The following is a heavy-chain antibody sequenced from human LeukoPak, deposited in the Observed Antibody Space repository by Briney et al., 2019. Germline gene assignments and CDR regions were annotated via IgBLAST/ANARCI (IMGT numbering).Heavy chain of an antibody. J-gene: IGHJ3*02. CDR2: IYYSGST. Sequence: SQTLSLTCTVSGGSISSGGYYWSWIRQHPGKGLEWIGYIYYSGSTYYDPSLKSRVTISLDPPKNQFSLKLSSVTAADTAVYYCAREGAFDIWGQGTMVTVSS. CDR1: GGSISSGGYY. V-gene: IGHV4-31*03. CDR3: AREGAFDI.